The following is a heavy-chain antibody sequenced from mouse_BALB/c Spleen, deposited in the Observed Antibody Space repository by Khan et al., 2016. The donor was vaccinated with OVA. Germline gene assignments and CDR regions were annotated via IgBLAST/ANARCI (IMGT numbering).Heavy chain of an antibody. V-gene: IGHV1S134*01. J-gene: IGHJ2*01. D-gene: IGHD2-12*01. Sequence: VQLQQSGAELGRPGSSVKLSCKTSGSTFTSYGIKWVKQRPGQGLEWIGYIYPGNGYTEYNEKFQGKAILTSDTSSSTAYMQLRSLTSEDSARYFCRTAYYRDDFAYGGQGTTRAVSS. CDR1: GSTFTSYG. CDR3: RTAYYRDDFAY. CDR2: IYPGNGYT.